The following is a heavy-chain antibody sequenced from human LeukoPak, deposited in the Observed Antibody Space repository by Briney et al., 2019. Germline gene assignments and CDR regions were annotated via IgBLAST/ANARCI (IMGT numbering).Heavy chain of an antibody. CDR1: GFTFSSYA. Sequence: GGSLRLSCAASGFTFSSYAMHWVRQAPGKGLEWVAVISYDGSNKYYADSVKGRFTISRDNSKNTLYLQMNSLRAEDTAVYYCARVNTYYYDSSGYDYWAREPWSPSPQ. CDR3: ARVNTYYYDSSGYDY. V-gene: IGHV3-30-3*01. CDR2: ISYDGSNK. J-gene: IGHJ4*02. D-gene: IGHD3-22*01.